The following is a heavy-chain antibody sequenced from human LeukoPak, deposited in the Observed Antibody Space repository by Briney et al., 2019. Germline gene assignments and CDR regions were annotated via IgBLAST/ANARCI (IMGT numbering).Heavy chain of an antibody. CDR3: AKNRYDFWSGYMFDP. Sequence: GGSLRLSCAASGFTFSSYAMSWVRQAPGKGLEWASAISGSGGSTYYADSVKGRFTISRDNSKNTLYLQMNSLRAEDTAVYYCAKNRYDFWSGYMFDPWGQGTLVTVSS. J-gene: IGHJ5*02. CDR1: GFTFSSYA. D-gene: IGHD3-3*01. V-gene: IGHV3-23*01. CDR2: ISGSGGST.